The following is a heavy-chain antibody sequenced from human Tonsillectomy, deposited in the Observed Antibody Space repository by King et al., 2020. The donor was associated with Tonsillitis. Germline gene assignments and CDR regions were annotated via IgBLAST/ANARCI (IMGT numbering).Heavy chain of an antibody. Sequence: QLVQSGGGLVQPGGSLILSCAASGFSFNSDWMSWVRQAPGKGLEWVADINQDGSKTYYVASVRGRFTISRDNAKNSVYLQMYSLRAEDTAVYYCAREPHCGSDCYTRDFWGQGTRVTVS. CDR1: GFSFNSDW. CDR2: INQDGSKT. CDR3: AREPHCGSDCYTRDF. J-gene: IGHJ4*02. V-gene: IGHV3-7*03. D-gene: IGHD2-21*02.